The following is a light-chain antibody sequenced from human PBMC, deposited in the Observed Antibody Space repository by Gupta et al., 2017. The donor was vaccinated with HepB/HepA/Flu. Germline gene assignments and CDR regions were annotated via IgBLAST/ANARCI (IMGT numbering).Light chain of an antibody. V-gene: IGLV2-14*01. J-gene: IGLJ3*02. CDR2: DVS. CDR3: CSYTSSSTWV. CDR1: SSDVGGYKD. Sequence: QSALTQPASVSGSPGQSITISCTGTSSDVGGYKDVSWYQQHPGKAPKLMIYDVSNRPSGVSNRFSGSKSGNTASLTISGLQAEDEADYYCCSYTSSSTWVFGGGTKLTVL.